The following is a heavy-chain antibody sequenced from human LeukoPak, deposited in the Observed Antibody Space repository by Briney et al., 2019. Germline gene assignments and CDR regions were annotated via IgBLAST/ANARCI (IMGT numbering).Heavy chain of an antibody. D-gene: IGHD1-26*01. Sequence: SETLSLTCTVSGGSISSSSYYWGWIRQPPGKGLEWIGSIYYSGSTYYNPSLKSRVTISVDTSKNQFSLKLSSVTAADTAVYYCARDHSPIQCGSYGYWGQGTLVTVSS. J-gene: IGHJ4*02. CDR1: GGSISSSSYY. CDR3: ARDHSPIQCGSYGY. V-gene: IGHV4-39*07. CDR2: IYYSGST.